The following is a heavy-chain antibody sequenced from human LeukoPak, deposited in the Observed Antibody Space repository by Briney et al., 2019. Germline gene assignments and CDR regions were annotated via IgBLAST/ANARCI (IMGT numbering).Heavy chain of an antibody. CDR1: GFTFSSYW. J-gene: IGHJ3*02. V-gene: IGHV3-74*01. CDR3: ASAYCSSNSCSGASVI. D-gene: IGHD2-2*01. Sequence: GGSLRLSCAASGFTFSSYWMHWVRQAAGKGLVWVSRISGDGNDISYAESMKGRFTISRDNAKNTAYLQMNSLRAEDTAVYYCASAYCSSNSCSGASVIWRQGTMVTVSS. CDR2: ISGDGNDI.